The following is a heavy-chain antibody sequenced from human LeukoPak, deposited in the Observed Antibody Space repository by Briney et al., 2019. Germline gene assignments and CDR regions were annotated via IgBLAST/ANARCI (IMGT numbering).Heavy chain of an antibody. CDR3: ARGRKGYYDSSGYFSDY. V-gene: IGHV4-39*07. CDR1: GGSISSSSYY. J-gene: IGHJ4*02. CDR2: IYYSGST. D-gene: IGHD3-22*01. Sequence: SETLSLTCTVSGGSISSSSYYWGWIRQPPGKGLEWIGSIYYSGSTYYNPSLKSRVTISVDTSKNQFSLKLRSVTAADAAVYYCARGRKGYYDSSGYFSDYWGQGTLVTVSS.